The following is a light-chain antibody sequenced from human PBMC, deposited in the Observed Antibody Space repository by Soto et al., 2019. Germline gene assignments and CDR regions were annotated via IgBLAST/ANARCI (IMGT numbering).Light chain of an antibody. V-gene: IGKV3-11*01. CDR2: DAS. CDR3: QQRSNWPLLT. J-gene: IGKJ4*01. CDR1: QSVRSY. Sequence: EIVLTQSPATLSLSPGERATLSCRASQSVRSYLAWYRQKPGQAPRLLIYDASNRATSIPARFSGSGSGTDFTLTISSLEPEDFAVYYCQQRSNWPLLTFGGGTKVDIK.